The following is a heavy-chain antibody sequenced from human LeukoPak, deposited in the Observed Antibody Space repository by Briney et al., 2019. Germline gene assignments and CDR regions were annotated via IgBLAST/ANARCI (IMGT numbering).Heavy chain of an antibody. CDR1: GFTFSSYG. J-gene: IGHJ3*02. Sequence: PGGSLRLSCAASGFTFSSYGMHWVRQAPGKGLEWVAFIRYDGSNKYYADSVKGRFTISRGNSKNTLYLQMNSLIAEDTAVYYCAKGKRRYYYDSSGYDAFDIWGQGTMVAVSS. CDR2: IRYDGSNK. V-gene: IGHV3-30*02. CDR3: AKGKRRYYYDSSGYDAFDI. D-gene: IGHD3-22*01.